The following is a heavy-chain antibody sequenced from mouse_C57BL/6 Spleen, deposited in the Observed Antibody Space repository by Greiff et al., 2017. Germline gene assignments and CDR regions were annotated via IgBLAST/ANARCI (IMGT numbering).Heavy chain of an antibody. D-gene: IGHD2-1*01. CDR2: INYDGSST. Sequence: EVKLMESEGGLVQPGSSMKLSCTASGFTFSDYYMAWVRQVPEKGLEWVANINYDGSSTYYLDSLKSRFIISRDNAKNILYLQMSSLKSEDTATYYCARVGNYGNYYFDYWGQGTTLTVSS. CDR1: GFTFSDYY. CDR3: ARVGNYGNYYFDY. J-gene: IGHJ2*01. V-gene: IGHV5-16*01.